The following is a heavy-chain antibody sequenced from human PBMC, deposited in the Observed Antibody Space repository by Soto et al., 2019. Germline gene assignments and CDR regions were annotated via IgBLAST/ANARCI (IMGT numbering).Heavy chain of an antibody. D-gene: IGHD3-16*01. CDR2: ISYDGSNK. J-gene: IGHJ6*02. CDR3: AGDNYDYVWGSLYGMDV. Sequence: PGGSLRLSCAASGFTFSSYAMHWVRQAPGKGLEWVAVISYDGSNKYYADSVKGRFTISRDNSKNTLYLQMNSLRAEDTAVYYCAGDNYDYVWGSLYGMDVWGQGTTVTVSS. V-gene: IGHV3-30-3*01. CDR1: GFTFSSYA.